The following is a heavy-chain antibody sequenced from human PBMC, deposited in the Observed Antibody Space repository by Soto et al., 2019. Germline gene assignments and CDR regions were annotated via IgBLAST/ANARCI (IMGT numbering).Heavy chain of an antibody. CDR3: ARVAYSSSLFPV. J-gene: IGHJ6*02. CDR1: GGSISSGGYY. CDR2: IYYSGST. Sequence: TLSLTCTVSGGSISSGGYYWSWIRQHPGKGLEWIGYIYYSGSTYYNPSLKSRVTISVDTSKNQFSLKLSSVTAADTAVYYCARVAYSSSLFPVWGQATTVTVSS. D-gene: IGHD6-13*01. V-gene: IGHV4-31*03.